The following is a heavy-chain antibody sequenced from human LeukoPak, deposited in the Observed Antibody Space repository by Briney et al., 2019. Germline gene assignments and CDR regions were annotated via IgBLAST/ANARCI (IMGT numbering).Heavy chain of an antibody. CDR2: IRYDGSNK. Sequence: GGSLRLSCATSGFTFSSYGMHWVRQAPGKGLEWVAFIRYDGSNKYYADSVKGRFTISRDNSKNTLHLQMNSLRAEDTAVYYCAKVPAAGTDWFDPWGQGTLVTVSS. J-gene: IGHJ5*02. V-gene: IGHV3-30*02. D-gene: IGHD6-13*01. CDR3: AKVPAAGTDWFDP. CDR1: GFTFSSYG.